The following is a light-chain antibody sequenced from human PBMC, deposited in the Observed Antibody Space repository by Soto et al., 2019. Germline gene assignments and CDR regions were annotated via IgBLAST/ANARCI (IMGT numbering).Light chain of an antibody. CDR1: QSVSSN. J-gene: IGKJ4*01. CDR3: EQYNIWLS. Sequence: EIVLTQSPATLSVSPGERATLSCRASQSVSSNLVWYQQKPGQAPRLLIYSASTRATGIPARFSGSGSGTEFTLTISSLQSEDFAIYYCEQYNIWLSFGGGTKVEI. V-gene: IGKV3-15*01. CDR2: SAS.